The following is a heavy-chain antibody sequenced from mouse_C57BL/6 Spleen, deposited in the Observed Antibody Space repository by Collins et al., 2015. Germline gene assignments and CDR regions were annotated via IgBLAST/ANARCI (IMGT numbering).Heavy chain of an antibody. Sequence: QVQLQQPGAELVMPGASVKLSCKASGYTFTSYWMHWVKQRPGQGLEWIGEIDPSDSYTNYNQKFKGKSTLTVDKPSSTAYMQLSSLTSEDSAVHYCARFGAMDYWGQGTSVTVSS. V-gene: IGHV1-69*01. CDR1: GYTFTSYW. CDR3: ARFGAMDY. J-gene: IGHJ4*01. D-gene: IGHD3-1*01. CDR2: IDPSDSYT.